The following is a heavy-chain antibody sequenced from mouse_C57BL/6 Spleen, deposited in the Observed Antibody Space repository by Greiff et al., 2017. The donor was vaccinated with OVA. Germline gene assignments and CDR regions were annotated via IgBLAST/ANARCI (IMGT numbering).Heavy chain of an antibody. CDR3: ARHEENPYYSNYDY. J-gene: IGHJ2*01. V-gene: IGHV1-62-2*01. CDR1: GYTFTEYT. Sequence: LQESGAELVKPGASVKLSCKASGYTFTEYTIHWVKQRSGQGLEWIGWFYPGSGSIKYNEKFKDKATLTADKSSSTVYMKLIRLTSEDSAVYYCARHEENPYYSNYDYWGQGTTLTVSS. CDR2: FYPGSGSI. D-gene: IGHD2-5*01.